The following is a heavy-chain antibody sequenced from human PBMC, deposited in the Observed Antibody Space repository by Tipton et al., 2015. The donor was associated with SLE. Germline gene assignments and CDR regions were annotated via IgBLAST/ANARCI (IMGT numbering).Heavy chain of an antibody. CDR1: GFTFSSFW. D-gene: IGHD3-3*01. J-gene: IGHJ2*01. V-gene: IGHV3-30*18. CDR2: IWYDGSNK. CDR3: AKGAYDFWSGYYTGDWYFDL. Sequence: SLRLSCAASGFTFSSFWMHWVRQAPGKGLEWVAVIWYDGSNKYYADSVKGRFTISRDNSKNTLYLQMNSLRAEDTAVYYCAKGAYDFWSGYYTGDWYFDLWGRGTLVTVSS.